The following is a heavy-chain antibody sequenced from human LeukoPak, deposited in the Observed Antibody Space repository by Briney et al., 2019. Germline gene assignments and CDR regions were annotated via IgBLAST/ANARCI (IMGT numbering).Heavy chain of an antibody. J-gene: IGHJ5*02. D-gene: IGHD1-1*01. Sequence: PGGSLRLSCAASGFTFNSYGMHWVRQAPGKGLEWVAFIRYDGSNKYYGDSVKGRFTISRDNSKNTLYLRMNSLRAEDTAVYYCAKDITPSTTGTSWGQGTLVTVSS. CDR3: AKDITPSTTGTS. V-gene: IGHV3-30*02. CDR1: GFTFNSYG. CDR2: IRYDGSNK.